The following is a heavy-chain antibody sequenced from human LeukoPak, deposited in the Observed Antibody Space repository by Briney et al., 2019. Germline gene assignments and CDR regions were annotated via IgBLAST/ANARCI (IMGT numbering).Heavy chain of an antibody. CDR1: GGSISSYY. D-gene: IGHD3-9*01. Sequence: KPSETLSLTCTVSGGSISSYYWSWIRQPPGKGLEWIGYIYYSGSTNYNPSLKSRVTISVGTSKNQFSLKLSSVTAADTAVYYCARSGYDILTGYYLTFDYWGQGTLVTVSS. CDR2: IYYSGST. V-gene: IGHV4-59*01. J-gene: IGHJ4*02. CDR3: ARSGYDILTGYYLTFDY.